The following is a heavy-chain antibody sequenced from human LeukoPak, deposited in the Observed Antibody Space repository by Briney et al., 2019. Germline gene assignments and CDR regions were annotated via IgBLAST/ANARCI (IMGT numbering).Heavy chain of an antibody. CDR1: GYTFTGYY. D-gene: IGHD6-13*01. CDR3: ARGWHAQYNWFDP. V-gene: IGHV1-2*06. J-gene: IGHJ5*02. Sequence: GASVKVSCKASGYTFTGYYMHWVRQAPGQGLEWMGRINPNSGGTNYAQKFQGRVTMTRDTSISTAYMELSRLRPDDTAVYYCARGWHAQYNWFDPWGQGTLVTVSS. CDR2: INPNSGGT.